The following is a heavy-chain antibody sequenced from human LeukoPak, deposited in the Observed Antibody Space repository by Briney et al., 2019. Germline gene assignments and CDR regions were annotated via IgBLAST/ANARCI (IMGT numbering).Heavy chain of an antibody. CDR1: GFTFSIYT. J-gene: IGHJ4*02. Sequence: PGGSLRLSCVASGFTFSIYTMSWVRQAPGKGLEWVSSITSSSSSMYSADSVKGRLTISRDNAKNSLYLQMNSLRAEDTAIYYCARGRYSSTTYSFDYWGQGTLVTVSS. CDR2: ITSSSSSM. V-gene: IGHV3-21*04. D-gene: IGHD6-13*01. CDR3: ARGRYSSTTYSFDY.